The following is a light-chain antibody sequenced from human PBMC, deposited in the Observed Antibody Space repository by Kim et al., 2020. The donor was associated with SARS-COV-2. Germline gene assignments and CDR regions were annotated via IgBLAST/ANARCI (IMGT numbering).Light chain of an antibody. Sequence: QSALTQPPSASGSPGQSVTISRTGTSSDVGGYNYVSWYQQHPGKAPKLMIYEVSKRPSGVPDRFSGSKSGNTASLTVSGLQAEDEADYYCSSYAGSNNVVFGGGTQLTVL. V-gene: IGLV2-8*01. CDR3: SSYAGSNNVV. CDR1: SSDVGGYNY. J-gene: IGLJ2*01. CDR2: EVS.